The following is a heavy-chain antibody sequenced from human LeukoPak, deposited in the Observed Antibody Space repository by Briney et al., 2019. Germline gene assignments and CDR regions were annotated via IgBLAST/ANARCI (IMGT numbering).Heavy chain of an antibody. D-gene: IGHD3-9*01. CDR1: GYTFTSYG. CDR2: VNTYNGNT. V-gene: IGHV1-18*01. Sequence: ASVTVSFKSSGYTFTSYGISWVRQAPGQGLEWMGWVNTYNGNTNYAQKLQGRVTMTTDTSTSTAYMELRSLRSDDTAVYYCARAGSYDILTYYYYGMDVWGQGTTVTVSS. J-gene: IGHJ6*02. CDR3: ARAGSYDILTYYYYGMDV.